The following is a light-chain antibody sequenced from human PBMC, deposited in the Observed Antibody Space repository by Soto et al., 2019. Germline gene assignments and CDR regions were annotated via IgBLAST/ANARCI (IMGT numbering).Light chain of an antibody. CDR1: QGLSSR. V-gene: IGKV1-9*01. J-gene: IGKJ4*01. CDR3: QQLHSYPRAFT. CDR2: AAA. Sequence: DIQLTQSPSFLSASVGERVTIACRASQGLSSRLAWYQQRPGKAPKLLIYAAATLQSGASSRFSGSGSGTEFTLTISSLQPEAFATYYCQQLHSYPRAFTFGGGTKVEIK.